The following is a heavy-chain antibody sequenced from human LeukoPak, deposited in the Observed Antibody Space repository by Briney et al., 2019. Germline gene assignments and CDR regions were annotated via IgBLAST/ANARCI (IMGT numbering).Heavy chain of an antibody. CDR3: AREGSRDGYNPLDY. CDR1: GGTFSSYA. V-gene: IGHV1-69*01. Sequence: GSSVKVSCKASGGTFSSYAISWVRQAPGQGLEWMGGIIPIFGTANYAQKFQGRVTITADESTSTAYMELSSLRSEDTAVYYCAREGSRDGYNPLDYWSQGTLVTVSS. J-gene: IGHJ4*02. D-gene: IGHD5-24*01. CDR2: IIPIFGTA.